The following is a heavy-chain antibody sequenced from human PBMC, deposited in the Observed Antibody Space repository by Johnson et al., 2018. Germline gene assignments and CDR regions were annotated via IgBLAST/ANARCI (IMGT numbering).Heavy chain of an antibody. V-gene: IGHV3-30*03. Sequence: QVQLQESGGGVVQXGRSLRLSCAASGFTFSSYGMHWVRQAPGTGLEWVAVLSYDGSHKYYADAVKGRFTIPRDNSKNTLYLQMNSLRAEDTAVYFCVRGSVTTYYYYGMDVWGQGTTVTVSS. CDR1: GFTFSSYG. J-gene: IGHJ6*02. CDR2: LSYDGSHK. D-gene: IGHD3-22*01. CDR3: VRGSVTTYYYYGMDV.